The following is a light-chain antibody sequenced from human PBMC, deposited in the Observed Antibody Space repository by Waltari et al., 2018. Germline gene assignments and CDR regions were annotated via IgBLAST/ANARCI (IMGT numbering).Light chain of an antibody. CDR3: QQYNNWPLT. CDR2: GAS. V-gene: IGKV3-15*01. J-gene: IGKJ1*01. Sequence: EIVMTQSPATLSVSPGERATLSCRASQSVSSNLAWYQQKPGQAPRRLIYGASTRATGIPARFSGSGSGTEFTLTISSLQSEDFAVYYCQQYNNWPLTFGKGTKVEIK. CDR1: QSVSSN.